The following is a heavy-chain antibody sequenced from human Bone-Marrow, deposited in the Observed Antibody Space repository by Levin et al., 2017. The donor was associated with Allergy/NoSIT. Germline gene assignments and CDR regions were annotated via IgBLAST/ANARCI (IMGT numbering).Heavy chain of an antibody. J-gene: IGHJ6*02. CDR3: VRQSRSSDWSDGDGAPYYYHSGLDV. V-gene: IGHV5-51*01. CDR2: IFPRDSDT. Sequence: LGESLKISCEGSGYTFSTYWIGWVRQMPGKGLEWMGMIFPRDSDTRYSPSFQGQITISADKSSSTAYLQWRSLKASDSAMYYCVRQSRSSDWSDGDGAPYYYHSGLDVWGQGTTVIVSS. CDR1: GYTFSTYW. D-gene: IGHD1-1*01.